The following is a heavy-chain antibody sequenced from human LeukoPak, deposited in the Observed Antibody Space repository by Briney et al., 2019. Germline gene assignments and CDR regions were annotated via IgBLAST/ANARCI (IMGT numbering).Heavy chain of an antibody. D-gene: IGHD1-26*01. Sequence: GGSLRLSCAASGFTFSSYGMHWVRQAPGKGLEWVAVIWYDGSNKYYADSVKGRFTISRDNSKNTLYLQMNSLRAEDTAVYYCASEIGSEAGYDYWGQGTLVTVSS. J-gene: IGHJ4*02. CDR2: IWYDGSNK. V-gene: IGHV3-33*01. CDR1: GFTFSSYG. CDR3: ASEIGSEAGYDY.